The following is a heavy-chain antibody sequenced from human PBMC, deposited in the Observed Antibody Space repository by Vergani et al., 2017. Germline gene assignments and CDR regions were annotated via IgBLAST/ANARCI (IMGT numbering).Heavy chain of an antibody. V-gene: IGHV3-23*01. D-gene: IGHD6-13*01. Sequence: EVQLLESGGGLVQPGGSLRLSCAASGFTFSSYAMSWVRQAPGKGLGWVSAISGSGGSTYYADSVKGRFTISRDNSKNTLYLQMNSLRAEDTAVYYCAKVWAAAGTGHYWGQGTLVTVSS. CDR3: AKVWAAAGTGHY. J-gene: IGHJ4*02. CDR1: GFTFSSYA. CDR2: ISGSGGST.